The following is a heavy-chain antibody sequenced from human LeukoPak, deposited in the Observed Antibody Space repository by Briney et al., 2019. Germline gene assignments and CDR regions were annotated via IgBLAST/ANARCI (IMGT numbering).Heavy chain of an antibody. J-gene: IGHJ3*02. D-gene: IGHD3-22*01. V-gene: IGHV3-23*01. CDR2: ISGSGGST. Sequence: GGSLRLSCAASGFTFSSYAMSWVRQAPGKGLEWVSAISGSGGSTYYADSAKGRFTISRDNSKNTPYLQMNSLRAEDTAVYYCAKAGPYYYDSSGYFHDAFDIWGQGTMVTVSS. CDR1: GFTFSSYA. CDR3: AKAGPYYYDSSGYFHDAFDI.